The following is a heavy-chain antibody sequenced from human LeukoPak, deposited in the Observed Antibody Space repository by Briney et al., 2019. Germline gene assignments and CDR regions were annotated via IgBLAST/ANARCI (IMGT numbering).Heavy chain of an antibody. Sequence: SGGSLRLSCAASGFVFTSYAMSWVRQAPGKGLEWVSAISGSGDTTYYEDSVKGRFTISRDNSKSTLYLQMYSLRAKDTAVYYCAKDRTVPAGAGSFDYWGQGTLVTVSS. CDR1: GFVFTSYA. D-gene: IGHD2-2*01. CDR2: ISGSGDTT. J-gene: IGHJ4*02. V-gene: IGHV3-23*01. CDR3: AKDRTVPAGAGSFDY.